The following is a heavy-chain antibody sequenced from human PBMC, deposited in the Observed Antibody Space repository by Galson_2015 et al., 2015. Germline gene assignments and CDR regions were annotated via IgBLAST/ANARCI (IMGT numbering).Heavy chain of an antibody. Sequence: SLRLSCATSGFTFGNFGMTWVRQAPGKGLEWLSVISGSGGLTYYADSVKGRFTISRDNSKNTLHLRMNSLRVGGTAVYYCARRRFSGSPDSHLDYWGQGTLVTVSS. CDR3: ARRRFSGSPDSHLDY. V-gene: IGHV3-23*01. CDR1: GFTFGNFG. CDR2: ISGSGGLT. J-gene: IGHJ4*02. D-gene: IGHD1-26*01.